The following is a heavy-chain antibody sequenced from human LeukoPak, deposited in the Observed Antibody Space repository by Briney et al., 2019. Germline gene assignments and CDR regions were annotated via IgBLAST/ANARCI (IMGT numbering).Heavy chain of an antibody. Sequence: SETLSLTCTVSGGSISSYYWSWIRQPPGQGLEWIGYIYYSWSTNYNPSLTRQVTISVDTATTQISLKLSSVTAADTAVYYCARRGAGRFRYAFDYWRQATLASVSS. J-gene: IGHJ4*02. V-gene: IGHV4-59*08. CDR1: GGSISSYY. D-gene: IGHD3-10*01. CDR3: ARRGAGRFRYAFDY. CDR2: IYYSWST.